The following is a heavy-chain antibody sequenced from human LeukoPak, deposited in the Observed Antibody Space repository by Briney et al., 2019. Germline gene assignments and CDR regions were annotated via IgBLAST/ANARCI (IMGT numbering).Heavy chain of an antibody. CDR1: GYTFTGYY. D-gene: IGHD1-26*01. CDR3: ARDSSGSHTHFDY. CDR2: INPNSGGT. J-gene: IGHJ4*02. Sequence: ASVKVSCKASGYTFTGYYMHWVRQAPGQGLEWMGWINPNSGGTNYAQKFQGWVTMTRDTSISTAYMELSRLRSDDTAVYYCARDSSGSHTHFDYWGQGTLVTVSS. V-gene: IGHV1-2*04.